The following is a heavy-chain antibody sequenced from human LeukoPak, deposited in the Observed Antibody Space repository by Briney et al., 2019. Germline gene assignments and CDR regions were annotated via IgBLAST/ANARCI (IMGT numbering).Heavy chain of an antibody. CDR2: IYYSGST. J-gene: IGHJ4*02. D-gene: IGHD3-3*01. CDR3: ARGRSSNYDFWSGYPVVTAYFDY. V-gene: IGHV4-31*03. CDR1: GGSISSGGYY. Sequence: SETLSLTCTVSGGSISSGGYYWSWIRQHPGKGLEWIGYIYYSGSTYYNPSLKSRVTISVDTSKNQFSLKLSSVTAADTAVYYCARGRSSNYDFWSGYPVVTAYFDYWGQGTLVTVSS.